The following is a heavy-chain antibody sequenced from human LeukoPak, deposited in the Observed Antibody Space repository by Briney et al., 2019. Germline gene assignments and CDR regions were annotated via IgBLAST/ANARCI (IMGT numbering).Heavy chain of an antibody. Sequence: SDTLSLTCSVSGDYINTGHWRSWVRQPPGKGLEWIGEVFYSGKTDFNPSLKNRVTISLDTSKNQFSLKLSSVTAADTAVYYCARGRRRGYNWFDPWGQGTLVTVSS. CDR3: ARGRRRGYNWFDP. CDR1: GDYINTGHW. D-gene: IGHD3-16*01. CDR2: VFYSGKT. J-gene: IGHJ5*02. V-gene: IGHV4-4*02.